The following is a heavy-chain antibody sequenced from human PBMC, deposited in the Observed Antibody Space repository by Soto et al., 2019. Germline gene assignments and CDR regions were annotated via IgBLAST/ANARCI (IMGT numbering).Heavy chain of an antibody. CDR1: GGTFSSYA. D-gene: IGHD3-22*01. J-gene: IGHJ3*02. V-gene: IGHV1-69*13. CDR2: IIPIFGTA. CDR3: ARDPYYYDSSGYKSDAFDI. Sequence: ASVKVSCKASGGTFSSYAISWVRQAPGQGLEWMGGIIPIFGTANYAQKFQGRVTITADESTSTAYMELSSLRSEDTAVCYCARDPYYYDSSGYKSDAFDIWGQGTMVTV.